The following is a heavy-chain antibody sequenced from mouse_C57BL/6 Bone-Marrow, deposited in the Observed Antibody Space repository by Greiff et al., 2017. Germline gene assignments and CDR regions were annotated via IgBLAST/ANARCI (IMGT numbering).Heavy chain of an antibody. V-gene: IGHV1-9*01. CDR1: GYTFTGYW. CDR2: SLPGSGST. J-gene: IGHJ3*01. D-gene: IGHD3-2*02. CDR3: ARRQGCSGYGFAY. Sequence: QVQLQQSGAELMKPGASVKLSCKATGYTFTGYWIEWVKQRPGHGLEWIGESLPGSGSTNYNEKFKGKATFTADTTSNTAFMQLSSQTTEDSAIYYCARRQGCSGYGFAYWGQGTLVTVSA.